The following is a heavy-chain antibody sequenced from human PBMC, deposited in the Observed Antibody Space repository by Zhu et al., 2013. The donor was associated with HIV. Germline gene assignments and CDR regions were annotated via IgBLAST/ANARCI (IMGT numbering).Heavy chain of an antibody. Sequence: QVQLVQSGAEVKKPGSSVKVSCKASGGTFSSYAISWVRQAPGQGLEWMGGIIPIFGTANYAQKFQGRVTITADKSTSTAYMELSSLRSEDTAVYYCARERGLSSGWGNYYGMDVWGQGTTVTVSS. J-gene: IGHJ6*02. CDR2: IIPIFGTA. CDR3: ARERGLSSGWGNYYGMDV. D-gene: IGHD6-19*01. V-gene: IGHV1-69*06. CDR1: GGTFSSYA.